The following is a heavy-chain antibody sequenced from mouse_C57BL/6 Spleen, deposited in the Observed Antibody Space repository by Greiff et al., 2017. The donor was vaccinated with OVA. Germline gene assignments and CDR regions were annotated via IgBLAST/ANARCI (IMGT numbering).Heavy chain of an antibody. J-gene: IGHJ2*01. CDR2: IDPETGGT. CDR1: GYTFTDYE. V-gene: IGHV1-15*01. Sequence: QVQLKQSGAELVRPGASVTLSCKASGYTFTDYEMHWVKQTPVHGLEWIGAIDPETGGTAYNQKFKGKAILTADKSSSTAYMELRSLTSEDSAVYYCTRGRGITTNYFDYWGQGTTLTVSS. CDR3: TRGRGITTNYFDY. D-gene: IGHD1-1*01.